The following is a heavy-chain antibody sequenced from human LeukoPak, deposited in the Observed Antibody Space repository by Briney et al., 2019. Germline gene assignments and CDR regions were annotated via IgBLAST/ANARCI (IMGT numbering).Heavy chain of an antibody. Sequence: ETSETLSLTCTVSGGSISSGSYYWGWIRQPAGKGLEWIGRIYTSGSTNYNPSLKSRVTISVDTSKNQFSLKLSSVTAADTAVYYCARHTIFGVVESAFDIWGQGTMVTVSS. D-gene: IGHD3-3*01. V-gene: IGHV4-61*02. J-gene: IGHJ3*02. CDR2: IYTSGST. CDR3: ARHTIFGVVESAFDI. CDR1: GGSISSGSYY.